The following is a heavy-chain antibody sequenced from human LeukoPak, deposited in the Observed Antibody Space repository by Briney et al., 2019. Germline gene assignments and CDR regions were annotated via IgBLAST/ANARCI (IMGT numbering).Heavy chain of an antibody. V-gene: IGHV4-34*01. J-gene: IGHJ4*02. CDR1: GGSFSGYY. CDR2: INHSGST. D-gene: IGHD2-15*01. Sequence: SETLSLTCAVYGGSFSGYYWSWIRQPPGKGLEWMGEINHSGSTNYNPSLKSRVTISVDTSKNQFSLELSSVTAADTAVYYCAKGGYCSGGSCYARFDYWGQGTLVTVSS. CDR3: AKGGYCSGGSCYARFDY.